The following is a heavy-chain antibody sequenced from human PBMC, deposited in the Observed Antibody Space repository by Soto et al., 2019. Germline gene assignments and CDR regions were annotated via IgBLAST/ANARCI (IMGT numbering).Heavy chain of an antibody. CDR2: IYYSGST. Sequence: SETLSLTCTVSGGSISSYYWSWIRQPPGKGLEWIGYIYYSGSTSYNPSLKSRVTISVDTSKNQFSLKLSSVTAADTAVYFCAREGGRDGYNRFDFWGQGTLVTVPQ. D-gene: IGHD3-16*01. V-gene: IGHV4-59*01. J-gene: IGHJ4*02. CDR3: AREGGRDGYNRFDF. CDR1: GGSISSYY.